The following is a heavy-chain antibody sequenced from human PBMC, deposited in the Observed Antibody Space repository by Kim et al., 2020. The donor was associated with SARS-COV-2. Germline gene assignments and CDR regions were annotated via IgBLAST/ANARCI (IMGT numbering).Heavy chain of an antibody. V-gene: IGHV1-18*01. CDR3: ARDFAYYHDSSGWDDVFDI. CDR1: GYTFTSYG. J-gene: IGHJ3*02. CDR2: ISGYDGDT. D-gene: IGHD3-22*01. Sequence: ASVKVSCRASGYTFTSYGLSWVRQAPGQGLEWMGWISGYDGDTNYARNLQGRVTMATDTSTSTAYMELRSLRSDDTAVYYCARDFAYYHDSSGWDDVFDI.